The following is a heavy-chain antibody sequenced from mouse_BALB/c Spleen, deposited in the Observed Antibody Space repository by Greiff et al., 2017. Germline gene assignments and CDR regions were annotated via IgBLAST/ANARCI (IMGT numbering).Heavy chain of an antibody. D-gene: IGHD3-1*01. CDR3: THSSGYFDY. V-gene: IGHV6-6*02. CDR1: GFTFSNYW. CDR2: IRLKSNNYAT. J-gene: IGHJ2*01. Sequence: EVMLVESGGGLVQPGGSMKLSCVASGFTFSNYWMNWVRQSPEKGLEWVAEIRLKSNNYATHYAESVKGRFTISRDDSKSSVYLQMNNLRAEDTGIYYCTHSSGYFDYWGQGTTLTVSS.